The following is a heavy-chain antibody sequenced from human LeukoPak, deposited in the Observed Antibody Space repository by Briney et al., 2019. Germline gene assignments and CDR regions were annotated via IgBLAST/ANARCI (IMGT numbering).Heavy chain of an antibody. CDR3: ARLAKGEQWLAYYFDN. CDR1: GGSFSGYY. J-gene: IGHJ4*02. Sequence: SETLSLTCAVYGGSFSGYYWSWIRQPPGKGLEWIGEINHSGSTNYNPLLKSRVTLSVDTSKNQFSLKLNSVTAADTAVYYCARLAKGEQWLAYYFDNWGQGALVTVSS. D-gene: IGHD6-19*01. CDR2: INHSGST. V-gene: IGHV4-34*01.